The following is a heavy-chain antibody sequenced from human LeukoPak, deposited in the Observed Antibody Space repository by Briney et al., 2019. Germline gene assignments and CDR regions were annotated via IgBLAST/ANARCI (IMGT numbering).Heavy chain of an antibody. CDR2: ISAYNGNT. V-gene: IGHV1-18*01. J-gene: IGHJ4*02. CDR3: ARDDSRPYYDILTGNPSFDY. Sequence: ASVKVSCKASGGTFSSYAISWVRQAPGQGLEWMGWISAYNGNTNYAQKLQGRVTMTTDTSTSTAYMELRSLRSDDTAVYYCARDDSRPYYDILTGNPSFDYWGQGTLVTVSS. CDR1: GGTFSSYA. D-gene: IGHD3-9*01.